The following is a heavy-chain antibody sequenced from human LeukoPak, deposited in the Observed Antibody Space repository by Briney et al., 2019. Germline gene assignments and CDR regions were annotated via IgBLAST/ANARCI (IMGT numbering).Heavy chain of an antibody. CDR3: ARQGDQSNHDAFDI. CDR2: MYYSGTT. V-gene: IGHV4-39*01. Sequence: KPSETLSLTCSVSGGSISSFTTNYWGWIRQPPGKGLEWIGSMYYSGTTYYNPSLESRLIISVDTSKNQFFLRLSSVTAADTAVYYCARQGDQSNHDAFDIWGQGTMVTVSS. CDR1: GGSISSFTTNY. J-gene: IGHJ3*02.